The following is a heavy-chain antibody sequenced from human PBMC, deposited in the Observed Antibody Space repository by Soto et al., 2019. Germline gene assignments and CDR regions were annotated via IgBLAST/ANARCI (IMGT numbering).Heavy chain of an antibody. CDR1: GFIFENFG. V-gene: IGHV3-23*01. J-gene: IGHJ5*02. D-gene: IGHD1-26*01. Sequence: RGSLRLSCAASGFIFENFGMSWVRQAPGKGLEWISSISGSGFKKYYADSVKGRFTISRDNSKSTVYLELNNLSAEDTAVYHCAKNQGVELVPLATVDWFDPWGEGSVVLSPQ. CDR3: AKNQGVELVPLATVDWFDP. CDR2: ISGSGFKK.